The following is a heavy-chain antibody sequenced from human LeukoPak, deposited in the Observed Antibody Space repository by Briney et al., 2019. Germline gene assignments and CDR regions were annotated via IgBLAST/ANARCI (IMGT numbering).Heavy chain of an antibody. Sequence: SETLSLTCTVSGVSISTDYWSWIRQPPGKTLEWIGYIDSSGSTNYNPSLKSRVTISLGASKKQFSLRLTSVTAADTAVYYCATPVYWGQGTLVTVSS. J-gene: IGHJ4*02. V-gene: IGHV4-59*08. CDR3: ATPVY. CDR1: GVSISTDY. CDR2: IDSSGST.